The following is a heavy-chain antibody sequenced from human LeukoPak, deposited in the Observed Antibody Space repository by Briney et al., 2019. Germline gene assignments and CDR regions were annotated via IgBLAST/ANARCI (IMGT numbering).Heavy chain of an antibody. CDR2: INLNSGGT. CDR3: ARDSGDYYFDH. Sequence: ASVKVSCKASGYTFTGYYMHWVRQAPGQGLEWMGWINLNSGGTNHAQKFQGRVTMTRDTSISTAYMEVIRVRSDDTAVYYCARDSGDYYFDHWGQGTLVTVSS. CDR1: GYTFTGYY. J-gene: IGHJ4*02. V-gene: IGHV1-2*02. D-gene: IGHD1-14*01.